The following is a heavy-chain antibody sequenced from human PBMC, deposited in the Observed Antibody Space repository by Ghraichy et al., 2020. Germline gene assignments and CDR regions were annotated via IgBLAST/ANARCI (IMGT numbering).Heavy chain of an antibody. V-gene: IGHV1-18*01. CDR3: ARVVIAAAGMESDYYYYMDV. J-gene: IGHJ6*03. CDR1: GYTFTSYG. D-gene: IGHD6-13*01. Sequence: ASVKVSCKASGYTFTSYGISWVRQAPGQGLEWMGWISAYNGDTNYAQKLQGRVTMTTDTSTSTAYMELRSLRSDDTAVYYCARVVIAAAGMESDYYYYMDVWGKGTTVTVSS. CDR2: ISAYNGDT.